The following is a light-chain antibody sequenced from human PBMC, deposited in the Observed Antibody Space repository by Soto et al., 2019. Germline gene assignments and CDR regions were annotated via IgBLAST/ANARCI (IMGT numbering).Light chain of an antibody. CDR1: QGISSW. Sequence: DIQMTQSPSSVSASVGDRVTITCRASQGISSWLTWYQQKPGKAPKVLIYVASSLQSGVPSSFSGSRSGTDITLTISSLQPEYFATYCCQQDNRIPFTFRPGTKVDI. CDR3: QQDNRIPFT. J-gene: IGKJ3*01. CDR2: VAS. V-gene: IGKV1D-12*01.